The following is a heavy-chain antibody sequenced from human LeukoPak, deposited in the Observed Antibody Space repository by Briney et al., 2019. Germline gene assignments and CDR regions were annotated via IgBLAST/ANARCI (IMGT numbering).Heavy chain of an antibody. V-gene: IGHV3-21*01. CDR3: ARSPYVIGLRDAFDI. D-gene: IGHD3-16*02. Sequence: GGSLRLSCAASGFTFSSYSMNWVRQAPGKGLEWVSSISSSSYIYYADSVKGRFTISRDNAKNSLYLQMNSLRAEDTAVYYCARSPYVIGLRDAFDIWGQGQWSPSLQ. CDR2: ISSSSYI. CDR1: GFTFSSYS. J-gene: IGHJ3*02.